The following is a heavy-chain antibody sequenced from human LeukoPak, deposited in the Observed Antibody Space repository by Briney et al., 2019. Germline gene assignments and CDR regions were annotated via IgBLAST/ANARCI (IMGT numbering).Heavy chain of an antibody. CDR1: GFTFSSYW. Sequence: GSLRLSCAASGFTFSSYWFHWVRQAPGKGLGWVSRIDSDGKSTTYADSVKGRFTFSRDNAKNTLYLQMNSLRAEDTAVYYCARDGGSGSLGAFDIWGQGTMVTVSS. J-gene: IGHJ3*02. V-gene: IGHV3-74*01. D-gene: IGHD6-19*01. CDR2: IDSDGKST. CDR3: ARDGGSGSLGAFDI.